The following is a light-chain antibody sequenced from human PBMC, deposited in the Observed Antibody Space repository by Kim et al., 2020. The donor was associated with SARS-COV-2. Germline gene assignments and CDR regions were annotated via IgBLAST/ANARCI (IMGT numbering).Light chain of an antibody. V-gene: IGLV3-9*01. J-gene: IGLJ3*02. CDR1: NIGSKN. CDR3: QVWDSSSWV. Sequence: SVDPGQTARITWGGNNIGSKNVHWYQQKPGQAPVLVIYRDNNRPSGIPERFSGSNSGNTATLSISRAQAGDEADYYCQVWDSSSWVFGGGTQLTVL. CDR2: RDN.